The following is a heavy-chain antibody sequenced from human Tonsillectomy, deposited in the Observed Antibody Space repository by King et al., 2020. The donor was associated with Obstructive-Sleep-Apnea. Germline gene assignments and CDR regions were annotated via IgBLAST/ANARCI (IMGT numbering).Heavy chain of an antibody. Sequence: VQLQESGPGLVKPSETLSLTCTVSGSSISSYYLSWIRQPPGEGLEWIGYIYDSANTDSNPSLKSRVTILADTPKNQFSLKLSSVTAADTAVYYCARGYHYDSSGFYSPFDYWGQGTLVTVSS. D-gene: IGHD3-22*01. CDR1: GSSISSYY. CDR2: IYDSANT. CDR3: ARGYHYDSSGFYSPFDY. V-gene: IGHV4-59*01. J-gene: IGHJ4*02.